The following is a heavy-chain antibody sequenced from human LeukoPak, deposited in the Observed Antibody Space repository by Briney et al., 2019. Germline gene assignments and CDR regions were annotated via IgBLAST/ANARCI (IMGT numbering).Heavy chain of an antibody. Sequence: SETLSLTCTVSGGSISSGGYYLSWIREHPGKGLEWIVYISYSGSTYYNPSLKSRVTISVDTSKNQFSLKLTSVTAADTAVYYCARDRPRLYESGGNYLGYLDYWGQGTLVTVSS. CDR2: ISYSGST. CDR1: GGSISSGGYY. J-gene: IGHJ4*02. CDR3: ARDRPRLYESGGNYLGYLDY. D-gene: IGHD3-22*01. V-gene: IGHV4-31*03.